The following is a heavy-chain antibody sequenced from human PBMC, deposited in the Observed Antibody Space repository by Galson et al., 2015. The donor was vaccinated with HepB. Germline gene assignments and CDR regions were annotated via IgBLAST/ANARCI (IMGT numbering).Heavy chain of an antibody. V-gene: IGHV3-7*01. CDR1: GFSFSVYW. CDR2: IKQDGSEK. J-gene: IGHJ5*02. CDR3: ARDNFDSGYVAIHNWFDP. D-gene: IGHD3-10*01. Sequence: SLRLSCAGFGFSFSVYWMNWVRQAPGKGLEWVANIKQDGSEKYYVDSVRGRFTISRDNAKNSLYLQMNSLRAEDTAVYYCARDNFDSGYVAIHNWFDPWGQGTLVTVSS.